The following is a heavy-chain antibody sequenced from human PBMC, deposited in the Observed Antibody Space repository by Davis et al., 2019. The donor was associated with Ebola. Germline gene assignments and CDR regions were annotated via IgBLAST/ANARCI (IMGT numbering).Heavy chain of an antibody. Sequence: GESLKISCAASGFTFSSYAMSWVRQAPGKGLEWVSAISGSGGSTYYADSVKGRFTISRDNSKNMLYLQMNSLRAEDTAVYYCAKGDIVVVPAAIGGYFDYWGQGTLVTVSS. CDR3: AKGDIVVVPAAIGGYFDY. J-gene: IGHJ4*02. CDR2: ISGSGGST. CDR1: GFTFSSYA. V-gene: IGHV3-23*01. D-gene: IGHD2-2*02.